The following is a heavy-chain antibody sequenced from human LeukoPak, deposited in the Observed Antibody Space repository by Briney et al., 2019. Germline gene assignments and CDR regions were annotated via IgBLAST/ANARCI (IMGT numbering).Heavy chain of an antibody. CDR2: IYSGGST. CDR3: AKDRGSGWPVTFDI. Sequence: GGSLRLSCAASGFTVSSNYMSWVRQAPGKGLEWVSVIYSGGSTYYADSVKGRFTISRDNSKNTLYLQMNSLRAEDTAVYYCAKDRGSGWPVTFDIWGQGTMVTVSS. D-gene: IGHD6-19*01. J-gene: IGHJ3*02. V-gene: IGHV3-53*01. CDR1: GFTVSSNY.